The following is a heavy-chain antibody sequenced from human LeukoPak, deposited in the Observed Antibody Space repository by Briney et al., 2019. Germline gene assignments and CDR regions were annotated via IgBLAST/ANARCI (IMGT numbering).Heavy chain of an antibody. V-gene: IGHV3-21*01. CDR1: GFTFSTYA. Sequence: PGGSLRLSCAASGFTFSTYAINWVRQAPGKGLEWVSSINSAGTSKKYADSLKGRFTISRDNAKNSLFLQLSSLRDEDTAVYYCARDRNAGGPYYSDYWGQGTLVTVSS. CDR2: INSAGTSK. J-gene: IGHJ4*02. CDR3: ARDRNAGGPYYSDY. D-gene: IGHD4-23*01.